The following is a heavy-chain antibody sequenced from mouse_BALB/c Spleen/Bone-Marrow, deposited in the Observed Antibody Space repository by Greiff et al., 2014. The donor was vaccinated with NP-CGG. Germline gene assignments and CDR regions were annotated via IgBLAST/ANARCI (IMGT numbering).Heavy chain of an antibody. D-gene: IGHD2-3*01. CDR1: GYTFTDYN. CDR2: IYPYNGGT. J-gene: IGHJ3*01. V-gene: IGHV1S29*02. CDR3: ARGWLPSWFAY. Sequence: VQLQQSGPELVKPGASVKISCKASGYTFTDYNMHWVKQSHGRSLEWIGCIYPYNGGTGYNQKFESKATLTVDNSSSTAYMELRSLTSEDSAVYYCARGWLPSWFAYWGQGTLVTVSA.